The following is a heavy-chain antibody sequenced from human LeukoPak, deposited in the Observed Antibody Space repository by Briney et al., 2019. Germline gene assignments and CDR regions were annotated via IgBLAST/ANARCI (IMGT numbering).Heavy chain of an antibody. Sequence: PGRSLRLSCAASGFTFDDYAMHWVRQAPGKGLEWVSGISWSSGSIGYADSVKGRFTISRDNAKNSLYLQMNSLRAEDTALYYCAKDYYYGSGSYYGFDYWGQGTLVTVSS. CDR2: ISWSSGSI. D-gene: IGHD3-10*01. CDR1: GFTFDDYA. V-gene: IGHV3-9*01. J-gene: IGHJ4*02. CDR3: AKDYYYGSGSYYGFDY.